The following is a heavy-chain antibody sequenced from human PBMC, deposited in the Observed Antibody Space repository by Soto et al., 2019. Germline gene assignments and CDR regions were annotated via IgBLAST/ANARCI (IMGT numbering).Heavy chain of an antibody. Sequence: KPSETLSLTCTVSGGSISSSSYYWGWIRQPPGKGLEWIGSIYYSGSTYYNPSLKSRVTISVDTSKNQFSLKLSSVTAADTAVYYCARYYGSGSYYLAYYYDSSGFVDLGFDYWGQGTLVTVSS. D-gene: IGHD3-10*01. CDR1: GGSISSSSYY. V-gene: IGHV4-39*01. CDR3: ARYYGSGSYYLAYYYDSSGFVDLGFDY. CDR2: IYYSGST. J-gene: IGHJ4*02.